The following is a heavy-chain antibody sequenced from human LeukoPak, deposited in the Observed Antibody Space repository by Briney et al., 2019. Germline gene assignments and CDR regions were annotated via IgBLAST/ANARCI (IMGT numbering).Heavy chain of an antibody. Sequence: GGSLRLSCAASGFTFSSYGMHWVRQAPGKGLEWVALVRYDESNKYYANSVSGRFTISRDNSKNTLYLQMNSLRAEDTAVYYCARGVVVANYDFWSGFGIDYWGQGTLVTVSS. CDR1: GFTFSSYG. D-gene: IGHD3-3*01. CDR3: ARGVVVANYDFWSGFGIDY. V-gene: IGHV3-30*02. CDR2: VRYDESNK. J-gene: IGHJ4*02.